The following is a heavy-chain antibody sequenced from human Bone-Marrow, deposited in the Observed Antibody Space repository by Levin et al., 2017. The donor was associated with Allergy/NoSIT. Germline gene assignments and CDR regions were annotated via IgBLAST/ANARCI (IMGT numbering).Heavy chain of an antibody. Sequence: GGSLRLSCVASGFTFSTYGMNWVRQAPGKGLEWVSGISGSGAGTYYAESAQGRSTISRDNSKNTFYLQMNSLIAEGTAVYYWARGGNSTHYAPDSRCDGGGQGTRVTVAS. J-gene: IGHJ4*02. CDR2: ISGSGAGT. D-gene: IGHD2/OR15-2a*01. V-gene: IGHV3-23*01. CDR3: ARGGNSTHYAPDSRCDG. CDR1: GFTFSTYG.